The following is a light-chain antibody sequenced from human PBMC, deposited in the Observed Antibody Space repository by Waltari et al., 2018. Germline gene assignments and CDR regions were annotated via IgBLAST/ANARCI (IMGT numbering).Light chain of an antibody. J-gene: IGKJ1*01. CDR3: QQYDTYPWT. CDR2: KAS. V-gene: IGKV1-5*03. CDR1: QNIKIW. Sequence: DIQMTQSPSTLSASVGYRVTLTCRARQNIKIWLTWYQQKPGKAPNLLIYKASSLQSGVPSRFSGSGSGTEFALTINSLQPDDFATYYCQQYDTYPWTFGHGTKVEIK.